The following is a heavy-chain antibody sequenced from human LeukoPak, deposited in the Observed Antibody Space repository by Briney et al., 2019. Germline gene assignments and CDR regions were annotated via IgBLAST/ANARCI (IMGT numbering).Heavy chain of an antibody. V-gene: IGHV1-24*01. D-gene: IGHD3-10*01. CDR1: GYTLTELS. J-gene: IGHJ5*02. Sequence: ASVKVSCKVSGYTLTELSMHWVRQAPGKGLEWMGGFDPEDGETIYAQKFQGRVTMTEDTSTDTAYMELSSLRSEDTAVYYCATWRLRHYGSGSYYWFDPWGQGTLVTVSS. CDR2: FDPEDGET. CDR3: ATWRLRHYGSGSYYWFDP.